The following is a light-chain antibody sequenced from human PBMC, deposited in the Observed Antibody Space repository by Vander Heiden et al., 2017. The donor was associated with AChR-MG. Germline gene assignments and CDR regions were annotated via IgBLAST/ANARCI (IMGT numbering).Light chain of an antibody. CDR3: QQDNTWQT. CDR2: GAS. Sequence: TVMTQSPATLSVSPGERVTLSCRASQSVNSNLAWYRQKPGQAPRLLIYGASTRANDIPDRFSGFGFGKEFTLTSSGLQYEDFAIYYCQQDNTWQTFGGGTKVAIK. V-gene: IGKV3-15*01. CDR1: QSVNSN. J-gene: IGKJ4*01.